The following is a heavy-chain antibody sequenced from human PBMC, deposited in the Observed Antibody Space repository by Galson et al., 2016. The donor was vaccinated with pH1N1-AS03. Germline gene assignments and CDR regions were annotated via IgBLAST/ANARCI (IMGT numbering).Heavy chain of an antibody. J-gene: IGHJ4*02. Sequence: PALVKPTQTLTLTCTFSGFSLSTSGEGVDWIRQPPGKALEWLTLIHWDDDKRYSPSLRTRLTITKDTPKNQVVLTMTNMDPVDTATYFCVHRRRTITVASVFDYWGQGALVTVSS. CDR3: VHRRRTITVASVFDY. CDR2: IHWDDDK. V-gene: IGHV2-5*02. D-gene: IGHD5-12*01. CDR1: GFSLSTSGEG.